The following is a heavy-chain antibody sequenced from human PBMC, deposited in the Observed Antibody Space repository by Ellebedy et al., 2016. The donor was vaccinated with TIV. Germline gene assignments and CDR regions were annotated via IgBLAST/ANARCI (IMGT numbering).Heavy chain of an antibody. J-gene: IGHJ4*02. CDR3: ARGGKFGEDHFDY. CDR1: GYTFTSYD. Sequence: AASAKVSCKASGYTFTSYDIYWVRQATGQGLEWMGWMNPNSDNTGYAQKFQGRVTITRNTSISTAHMELSSLRSEDTAVYYCARGGKFGEDHFDYWGQGTLVTVSS. CDR2: MNPNSDNT. V-gene: IGHV1-8*03. D-gene: IGHD3-10*01.